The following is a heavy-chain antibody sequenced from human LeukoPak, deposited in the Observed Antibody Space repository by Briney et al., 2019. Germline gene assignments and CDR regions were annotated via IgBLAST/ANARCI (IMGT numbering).Heavy chain of an antibody. CDR1: GFTFSSYS. CDR2: ISSSSSYI. V-gene: IGHV3-21*01. D-gene: IGHD1-26*01. CDR3: ARDIIVGATKFDY. Sequence: GGSLRLSCAVSGFTFSSYSMNWVRQAPGKGLEWVASISSSSSYIYYADSVKGRFTISRDNAKNSLYLQMNSLRAEDTAVYYCARDIIVGATKFDYWGQGTLVTVSS. J-gene: IGHJ4*02.